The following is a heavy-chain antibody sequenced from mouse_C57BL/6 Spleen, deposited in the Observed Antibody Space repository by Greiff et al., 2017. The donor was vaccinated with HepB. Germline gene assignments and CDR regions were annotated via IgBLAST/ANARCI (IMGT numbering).Heavy chain of an antibody. J-gene: IGHJ2*01. Sequence: EVKVVESGGGLVKPGGSLKLSCAASGFTFSDYGMHWVRQAPEKGLEWVAYISSGSSTIYYADTVKGRFTISRDNAKNTLFLQMTSLRSEDTAMYYCARDYGHEGDYWGQGTTLTVSS. D-gene: IGHD1-1*02. CDR3: ARDYGHEGDY. V-gene: IGHV5-17*01. CDR2: ISSGSSTI. CDR1: GFTFSDYG.